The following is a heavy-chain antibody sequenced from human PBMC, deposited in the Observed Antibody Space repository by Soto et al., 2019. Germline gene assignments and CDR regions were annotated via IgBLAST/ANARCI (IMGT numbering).Heavy chain of an antibody. CDR3: AKMSSENYYDPVFS. V-gene: IGHV3-11*01. D-gene: IGHD3-22*01. Sequence: QVQLVESGGGLVQPSGSLRIACVASGFTFSDYYMSWVRQAPGKGLGWVSYISSSGNTIYYADSVKGRFTISRDNAKNSVYLQMNSLRAEDTALYFCAKMSSENYYDPVFSWGQGTLVTVSS. CDR1: GFTFSDYY. J-gene: IGHJ4*02. CDR2: ISSSGNTI.